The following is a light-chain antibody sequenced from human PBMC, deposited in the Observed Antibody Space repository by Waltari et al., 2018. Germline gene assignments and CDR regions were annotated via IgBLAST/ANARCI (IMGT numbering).Light chain of an antibody. CDR2: GNS. CDR3: QSYDSSLSGFVV. CDR1: SSTIGAGYA. J-gene: IGLJ2*01. V-gene: IGLV1-40*01. Sequence: QSVLTQPPPVTGAPGQRVTIPCPGSSSTIGAGYAGHWSQQLPGTAPKLLIYGNSNRPSGVPDRFSGSKSGTSASLAITGLQAEDEADYYCQSYDSSLSGFVVFGGGTKLTVL.